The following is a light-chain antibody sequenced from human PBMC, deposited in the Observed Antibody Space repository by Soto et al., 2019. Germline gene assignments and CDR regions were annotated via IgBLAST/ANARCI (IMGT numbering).Light chain of an antibody. V-gene: IGLV4-69*01. J-gene: IGLJ1*01. Sequence: QPVLTQSPSASASLGASVKLTCTLSSGHSSYAIAWHQQQPEKGPRYLMKLNSDGSHSKGDGIPDRFSGSSSGAERYLTISSLQSEDEADYYCQPWGTYIDNVFGTGTKVTVL. CDR1: SGHSSYA. CDR2: LNSDGSH. CDR3: QPWGTYIDNV.